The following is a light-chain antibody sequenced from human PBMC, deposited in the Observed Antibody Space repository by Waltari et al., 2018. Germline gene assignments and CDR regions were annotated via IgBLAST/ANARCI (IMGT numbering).Light chain of an antibody. CDR3: QQYNRWPPLT. V-gene: IGKV3-15*01. J-gene: IGKJ4*01. Sequence: EVVMTQSPAALSVSPGERVTFSCKASQHIDNNLAWYQQKPGQSPRLLIYGASTRATGVPARFSGSGSGTEFTLTISNLQSEDCAVFYCQQYNRWPPLTFGGGTKVELK. CDR2: GAS. CDR1: QHIDNN.